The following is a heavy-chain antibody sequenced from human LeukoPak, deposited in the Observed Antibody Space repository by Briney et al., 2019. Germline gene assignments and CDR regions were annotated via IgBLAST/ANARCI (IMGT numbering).Heavy chain of an antibody. V-gene: IGHV4-34*01. CDR1: GGSFSGYY. CDR2: INHSGST. Sequence: PSETLSLTCAVYGGSFSGYYWSWIRQPPGKGLEWIGEINHSGSTNYNPSLKSRVTISVDTSKNQFSLKLSSVTAAGTAVYYCARGTVSSGWDDYFDYWGQGTLVTVSS. CDR3: ARGTVSSGWDDYFDY. D-gene: IGHD6-19*01. J-gene: IGHJ4*02.